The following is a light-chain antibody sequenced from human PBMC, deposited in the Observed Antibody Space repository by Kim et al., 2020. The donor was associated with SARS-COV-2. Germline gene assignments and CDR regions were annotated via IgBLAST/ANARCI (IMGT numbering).Light chain of an antibody. V-gene: IGLV3-1*01. CDR2: HSD. CDR3: QAWDTTTVL. Sequence: SYELTQPPSVSVSPGQTASIPCSADKLGDKYACWYQQKPGQSPVLVIYHSDKRHPGIPERFSASNSGNTATLTISGTQAMDEADDYCQAWDTTTVLFGG. J-gene: IGLJ2*01. CDR1: KLGDKY.